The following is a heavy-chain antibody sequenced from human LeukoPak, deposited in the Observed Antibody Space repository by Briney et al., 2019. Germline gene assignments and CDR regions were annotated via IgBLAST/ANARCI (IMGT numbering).Heavy chain of an antibody. CDR3: ARVGGGGSGTYYMDV. CDR2: ISSSSSYI. J-gene: IGHJ6*03. V-gene: IGHV3-21*01. CDR1: GFAFSSYS. D-gene: IGHD3-10*01. Sequence: GGSLRLSCAASGFAFSSYSMNWVRQAPGKGLERVSSISSSSSYIYYADSVKGRFSISRDNAQNSLYLQMNSLRAEDTAVYYCARVGGGGSGTYYMDVWGKGTTVTVSS.